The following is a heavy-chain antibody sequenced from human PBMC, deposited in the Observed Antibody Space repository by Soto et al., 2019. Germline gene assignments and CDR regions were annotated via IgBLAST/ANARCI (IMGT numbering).Heavy chain of an antibody. CDR1: GFTFSSYS. CDR2: ISSSSSTI. CDR3: ARDHCSGGSCYSFDYYYMDV. J-gene: IGHJ6*03. V-gene: IGHV3-48*01. Sequence: GGSLRLSCAASGFTFSSYSMNWVRQAPGKGLEWVSYISSSSSTIYYADSVKGRFTISRDNAKNSLYLQRNSLRAEDTAVYYCARDHCSGGSCYSFDYYYMDVWGKGTTVTVSS. D-gene: IGHD2-15*01.